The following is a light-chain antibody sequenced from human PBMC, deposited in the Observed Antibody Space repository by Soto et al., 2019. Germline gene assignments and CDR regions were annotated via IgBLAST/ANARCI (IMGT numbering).Light chain of an antibody. CDR3: QQRSNWPPWT. V-gene: IGKV3-11*01. J-gene: IGKJ1*01. CDR1: QSVSSY. Sequence: PGERATLSCRASQSVSSYLAWYQQKPGQAPRLLIYDASNRATGIPARFSGSGSGTDLTLTISSLEPEDFAVYYCQQRSNWPPWTFGQGTKVDIK. CDR2: DAS.